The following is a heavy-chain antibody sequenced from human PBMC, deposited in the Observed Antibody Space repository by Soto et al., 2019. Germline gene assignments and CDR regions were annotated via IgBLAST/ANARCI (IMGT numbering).Heavy chain of an antibody. D-gene: IGHD6-13*01. CDR3: ARRFGVAAAGTGWFDP. V-gene: IGHV4-34*01. Sequence: QVQLQQWGAGLLKPSETLSLTCAVYGGSFSGYYWSWIRQPPGKGLEWIGEINHSGSTNYHPSLKSRVTISVDTSKNQFSLKLSSVTAADTAVYYCARRFGVAAAGTGWFDPWGQGTLVIVSS. J-gene: IGHJ5*02. CDR2: INHSGST. CDR1: GGSFSGYY.